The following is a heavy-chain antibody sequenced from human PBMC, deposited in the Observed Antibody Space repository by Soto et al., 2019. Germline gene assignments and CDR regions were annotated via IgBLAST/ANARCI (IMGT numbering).Heavy chain of an antibody. V-gene: IGHV3-23*01. CDR2: ISASGHTT. D-gene: IGHD2-2*01. CDR1: GFSFSSYD. CDR3: VKDKMPTITHDAFDF. J-gene: IGHJ3*01. Sequence: EVLLLESGGGSVQPGGYLRLSCAASGFSFSSYDMTWVRQAPGKGLEWVSTISASGHTTYYADSVQGRFTISRDNSRNMLRLQMDSLRADDTAVYYCVKDKMPTITHDAFDFWGQGTMVTVSP.